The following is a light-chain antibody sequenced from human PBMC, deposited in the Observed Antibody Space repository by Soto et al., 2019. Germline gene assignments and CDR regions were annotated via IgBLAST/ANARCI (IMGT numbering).Light chain of an antibody. CDR3: SSYTSTTTPYV. CDR1: SSDVGSYNF. J-gene: IGLJ1*01. V-gene: IGLV2-14*01. CDR2: EVS. Sequence: LTQPASVSGSPGQSITISCTGTSSDVGSYNFVSWYQQHPGKAPKLMIYEVSHRPSEVSNRFSGSKSGNTASLTISGLXAEDEADYYCSSYTSTTTPYVFGTGTKVTLL.